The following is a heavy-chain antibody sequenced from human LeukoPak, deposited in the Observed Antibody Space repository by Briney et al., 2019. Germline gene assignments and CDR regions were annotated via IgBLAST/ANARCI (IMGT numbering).Heavy chain of an antibody. CDR3: ARAILTPSGFVWHFDL. CDR1: GRSLSSGDYY. J-gene: IGHJ2*01. CDR2: THYSGNA. V-gene: IGHV4-31*03. Sequence: SENLSLTCTVSGRSLSSGDYYWSWIRQHPGKGLECIGYTHYSGNAYYHPSLKSRVTISVDTSKSRFSLRLSSVTAGDTAVYYCARAILTPSGFVWHFDLWGRGTLVTVSS. D-gene: IGHD3-3*01.